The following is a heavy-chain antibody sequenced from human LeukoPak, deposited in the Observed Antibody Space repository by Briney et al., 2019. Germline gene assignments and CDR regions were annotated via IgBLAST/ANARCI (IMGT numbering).Heavy chain of an antibody. V-gene: IGHV3-23*01. Sequence: GGSLRLSCRTSGFTFGSFTMSWVRQTPGKCQEGIATITYNSGNSWHADFVKGRFTISRDNSKSTLYLQMHSLRADDTALYYCTKRRPTGSVTVDEYWGQGALVTVSS. CDR2: ITYNSGNS. D-gene: IGHD2-21*02. J-gene: IGHJ4*02. CDR1: GFTFGSFT. CDR3: TKRRPTGSVTVDEY.